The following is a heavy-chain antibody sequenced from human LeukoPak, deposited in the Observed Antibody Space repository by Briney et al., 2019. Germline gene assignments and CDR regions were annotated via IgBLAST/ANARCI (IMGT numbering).Heavy chain of an antibody. J-gene: IGHJ4*02. Sequence: GGSPRLSCAASGFTFSSSAMSWVRQAPGKGLEWVSAISNNGGYTYYADSVQGRFTISRDNSRSTLCLQMNSLRAEDTAVYYCAKQLGYCSDGSCYFPYWGQGTLVTVSS. V-gene: IGHV3-23*01. CDR3: AKQLGYCSDGSCYFPY. CDR1: GFTFSSSA. CDR2: ISNNGGYT. D-gene: IGHD2-15*01.